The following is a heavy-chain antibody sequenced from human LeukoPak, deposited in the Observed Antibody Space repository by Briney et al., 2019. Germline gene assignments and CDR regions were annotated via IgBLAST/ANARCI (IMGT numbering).Heavy chain of an antibody. D-gene: IGHD2-15*01. V-gene: IGHV1-18*01. J-gene: IGHJ4*02. CDR2: ISAYNGNT. CDR3: ARDILGYCSGSSCSSGGYFDY. Sequence: ASVKVTCKASGYTFTSYGISWVRQAPGQGLEWMGWISAYNGNTNYAQKLQGRVTMTTDTSTSTAYMELRSLRSDDTAVYYCARDILGYCSGSSCSSGGYFDYWGQGTLVTVSS. CDR1: GYTFTSYG.